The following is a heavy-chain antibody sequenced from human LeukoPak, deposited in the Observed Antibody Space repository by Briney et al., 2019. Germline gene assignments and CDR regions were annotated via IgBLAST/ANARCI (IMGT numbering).Heavy chain of an antibody. D-gene: IGHD3-16*02. CDR3: ARGGDYVRGSYRYHLDI. V-gene: IGHV3-33*01. CDR2: IWYDGSNK. Sequence: PGGSLRLSCAASGFTFSSYGMHWVRQAPGKGLEWVAVIWYDGSNKYYADSVKGRFTISRDNSKNTLYLQMNSLRAEDTAVYYCARGGDYVRGSYRYHLDIWGQGTMVTVSS. CDR1: GFTFSSYG. J-gene: IGHJ3*02.